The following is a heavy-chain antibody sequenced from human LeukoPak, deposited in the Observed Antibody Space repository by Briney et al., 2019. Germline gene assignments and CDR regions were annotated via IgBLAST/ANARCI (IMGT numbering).Heavy chain of an antibody. CDR3: AKVWGSSWFVDY. D-gene: IGHD6-13*01. Sequence: SETLSLTCTVFGGSISSSSYYWGWIRQPPGKGLEWIGSIYYSGSTYYNPSLKSRVTISVDTSKNLFSLKLSSMTAADTAVYYCAKVWGSSWFVDYWGQGTLVTVSS. V-gene: IGHV4-39*01. CDR1: GGSISSSSYY. CDR2: IYYSGST. J-gene: IGHJ4*02.